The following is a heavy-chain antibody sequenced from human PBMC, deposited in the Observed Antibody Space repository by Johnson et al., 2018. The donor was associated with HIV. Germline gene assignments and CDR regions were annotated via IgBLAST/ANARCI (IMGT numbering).Heavy chain of an antibody. CDR2: ISSSGTIK. J-gene: IGHJ3*02. CDR1: GFSFKDYY. V-gene: IGHV3-11*04. D-gene: IGHD5-18*01. CDR3: AREAPPWVGDYVGYGLDI. Sequence: QVQLVESGGGLVQPGGSLRLSCATSGFSFKDYYMNWVRQTPGKGLEWVSHISSSGTIKYYADSVKGRFTVSRDNAKQSLYLEMTSLRVDDTAGHYCAREAPPWVGDYVGYGLDIWGQGTMVPVSS.